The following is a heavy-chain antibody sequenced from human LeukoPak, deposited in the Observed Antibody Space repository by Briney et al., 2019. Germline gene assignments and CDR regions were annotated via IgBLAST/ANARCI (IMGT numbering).Heavy chain of an antibody. CDR3: ARTDSGEDWFDP. J-gene: IGHJ5*02. V-gene: IGHV1-46*01. Sequence: ASVKVSCKASGYTFTSYYMHWVRQAPGQRLGWMGIINPSGGSTSYAQKFQGRVTMTRDTSTSTVYMELSSLRSEDTAVYYCARTDSGEDWFDPWGQGTLVTVSS. D-gene: IGHD1-26*01. CDR2: INPSGGST. CDR1: GYTFTSYY.